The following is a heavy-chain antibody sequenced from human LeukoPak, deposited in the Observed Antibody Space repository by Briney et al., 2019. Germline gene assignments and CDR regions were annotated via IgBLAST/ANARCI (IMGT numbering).Heavy chain of an antibody. Sequence: SETLSLTCTVSGVSISSGDYYWSWIRQPPGKCLEWIGYIYCSGSTYYNPSLKSRVTISVDTSKNQLSLKLSSVTAADTAVYYCARPYYYDSRIDSWGQGTLVTVSS. CDR1: GVSISSGDYY. D-gene: IGHD3-22*01. CDR2: IYCSGST. V-gene: IGHV4-30-4*01. J-gene: IGHJ5*01. CDR3: ARPYYYDSRIDS.